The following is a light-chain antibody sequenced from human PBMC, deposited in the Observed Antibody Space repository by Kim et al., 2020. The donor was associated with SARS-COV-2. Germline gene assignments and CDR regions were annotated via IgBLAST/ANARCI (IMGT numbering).Light chain of an antibody. J-gene: IGKJ5*01. Sequence: DIQMTQSPSSLSASVGDRVTITCRASQSISSYLNWYQQKPGKAPNLLIYAASSLQSGVPSRFSGSGSGTDFTLTISSLQPEDFATYDCQQSYSTPPITFGQGTRLEIK. CDR1: QSISSY. CDR2: AAS. V-gene: IGKV1-39*01. CDR3: QQSYSTPPIT.